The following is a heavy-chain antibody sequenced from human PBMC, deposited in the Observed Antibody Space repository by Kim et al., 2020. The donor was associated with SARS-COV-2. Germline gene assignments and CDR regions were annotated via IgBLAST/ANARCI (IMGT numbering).Heavy chain of an antibody. V-gene: IGHV3-48*04. Sequence: GGSLRLSCAASGFTFSSYSMNWVRQAPGKGLEWVSYISSSSSTIYYADSVKGRFTISRDNAKNSLYLQMNSLRAEDTAVYYCARGGVYYDILAGMDVWGQGTTVTVSS. CDR3: ARGGVYYDILAGMDV. J-gene: IGHJ6*02. CDR1: GFTFSSYS. CDR2: ISSSSSTI. D-gene: IGHD3-9*01.